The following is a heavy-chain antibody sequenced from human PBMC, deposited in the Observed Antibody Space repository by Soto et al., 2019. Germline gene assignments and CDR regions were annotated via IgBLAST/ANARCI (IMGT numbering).Heavy chain of an antibody. J-gene: IGHJ4*02. CDR1: GFTFSSYG. Sequence: LRLSCAASGFTFSSYGMHWVRQAPGKGLEWVAVISYDGSNKYYADSVKGRFTISRDNSKNTLYLQMNSLRAEDTAVYYCAKDTYYDSSGSLYNWGQGTLVTVSS. D-gene: IGHD3-22*01. CDR2: ISYDGSNK. V-gene: IGHV3-30*18. CDR3: AKDTYYDSSGSLYN.